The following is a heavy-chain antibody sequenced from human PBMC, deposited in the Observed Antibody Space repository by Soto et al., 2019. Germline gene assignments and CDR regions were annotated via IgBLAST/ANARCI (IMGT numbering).Heavy chain of an antibody. J-gene: IGHJ5*02. V-gene: IGHV1-8*01. D-gene: IGHD2-2*01. Sequence: QVQLVQSGAEVKKPGASVKVSCKASGYTFTSYDINWVRQATGQGLEWMGWMNPNSGNTGYAQKFQGRVTMTRNTSLSTAYMELSSLRSEDTAVYYCARRYIVVVPAAMGKKRPIANWFDPWGQGTLVTVSS. CDR2: MNPNSGNT. CDR1: GYTFTSYD. CDR3: ARRYIVVVPAAMGKKRPIANWFDP.